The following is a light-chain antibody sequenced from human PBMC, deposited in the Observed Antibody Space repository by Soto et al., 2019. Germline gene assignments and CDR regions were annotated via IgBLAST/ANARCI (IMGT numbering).Light chain of an antibody. CDR3: QKYNSAHIT. Sequence: DIQMTQSPSSLSASVGDRVTITCRASQGISNYLAWYQQKPGKVPKLLIYAASTLQSGVPSRFSGSGAGTDCTLTISSLQPEDVATYYCQKYNSAHITFGPGTKVDIK. CDR2: AAS. J-gene: IGKJ3*01. V-gene: IGKV1-27*01. CDR1: QGISNY.